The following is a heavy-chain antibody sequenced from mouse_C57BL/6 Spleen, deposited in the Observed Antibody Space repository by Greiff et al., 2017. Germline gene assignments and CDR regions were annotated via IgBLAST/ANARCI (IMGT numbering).Heavy chain of an antibody. CDR2: INPNNGGT. CDR1: GYTFTDYY. CDR3: YPLYYDYDGGDY. V-gene: IGHV1-26*01. J-gene: IGHJ2*01. Sequence: EVKLQQSGPELVKPGASVKISCKASGYTFTDYYMNWVKQSHGKSLEWIGDINPNNGGTRYNQKFKGKATLTVDKSSSTAYMELRSLTSEDSAVYYCYPLYYDYDGGDYWGQGTTLTVSS. D-gene: IGHD2-4*01.